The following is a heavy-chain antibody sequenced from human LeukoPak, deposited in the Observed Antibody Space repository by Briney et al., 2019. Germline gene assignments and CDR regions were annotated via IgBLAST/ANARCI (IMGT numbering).Heavy chain of an antibody. D-gene: IGHD5-24*01. CDR2: IYYSGST. CDR3: ARGGPSRDGYNFAFDI. J-gene: IGHJ3*02. V-gene: IGHV4-31*03. CDR1: GGSISSGGYY. Sequence: SETLSLTCTVSGGSISSGGYYWSWIRQHPGKGLEWIGYIYYSGSTYYNPSPKSRVTISVDTSKNQFSLKLSSVTAADTAVYYCARGGPSRDGYNFAFDIWGQGTMVTVSS.